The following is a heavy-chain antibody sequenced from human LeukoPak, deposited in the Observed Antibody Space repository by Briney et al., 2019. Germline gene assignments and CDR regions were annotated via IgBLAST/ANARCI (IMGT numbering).Heavy chain of an antibody. CDR2: INHSGST. Sequence: PSETLSLTCAVYGGSFSGYYWSWIRQPPGKGLEWIGEINHSGSTNYNPSLKSRVTISVDTSKNQFSLKLSSVTAADTAVYYCARSVFLVFDIWGQGTMVTVSS. CDR3: ARSVFLVFDI. D-gene: IGHD2-8*02. V-gene: IGHV4-34*01. CDR1: GGSFSGYY. J-gene: IGHJ3*02.